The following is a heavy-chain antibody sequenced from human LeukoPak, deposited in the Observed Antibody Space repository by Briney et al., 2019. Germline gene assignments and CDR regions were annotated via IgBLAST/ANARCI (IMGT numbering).Heavy chain of an antibody. Sequence: PSEALSLTCTVSNDSIILGDYYWSWIRQPPGKGLEWIGYIYYSGTTYYNPSLESRVTISIDTSRNQISLKLTTMTAADTAVYYCARAFGGVIINGGWFDPWGQGAQVTVSS. CDR3: ARAFGGVIINGGWFDP. V-gene: IGHV4-30-4*08. D-gene: IGHD3-3*01. J-gene: IGHJ5*02. CDR1: NDSIILGDYY. CDR2: IYYSGTT.